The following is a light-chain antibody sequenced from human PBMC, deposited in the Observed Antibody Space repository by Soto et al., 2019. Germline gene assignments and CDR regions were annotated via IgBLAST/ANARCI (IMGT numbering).Light chain of an antibody. CDR2: WAS. CDR3: QQYSNPPWT. J-gene: IGKJ1*01. CDR1: QSLLYNSTNKNY. V-gene: IGKV4-1*01. Sequence: DIVMTQSPDSLAVSLGERATINCKSSQSLLYNSTNKNYLAWYQQKPGQSPKLLLYWASTRESGVPDRFSGSGSGTDFTLSISSLQAEDVAVYFCQQYSNPPWTFGQGTKVDIK.